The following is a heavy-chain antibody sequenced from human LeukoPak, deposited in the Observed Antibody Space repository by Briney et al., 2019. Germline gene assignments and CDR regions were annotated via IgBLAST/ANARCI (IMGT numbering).Heavy chain of an antibody. CDR3: ARGVIQLWLGEYLNWFDP. D-gene: IGHD5-18*01. V-gene: IGHV1-8*03. J-gene: IGHJ5*02. CDR1: GYTFTSYD. Sequence: ASVKVSCKASGYTFTSYDINWVRQATGQGLEWMGWMNPNSGNTGYAQKFQGRVTITRNTSISTAYMELSSLRSEDTAVYYCARGVIQLWLGEYLNWFDPWGQGTLVTVSS. CDR2: MNPNSGNT.